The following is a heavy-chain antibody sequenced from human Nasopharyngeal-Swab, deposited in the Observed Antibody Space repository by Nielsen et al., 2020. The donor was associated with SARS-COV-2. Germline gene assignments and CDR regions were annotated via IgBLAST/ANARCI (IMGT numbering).Heavy chain of an antibody. CDR2: ISTYNGQT. D-gene: IGHD3-3*01. J-gene: IGHJ3*02. V-gene: IGHV1-18*01. Sequence: ASVKVSCKASGYTFTTYSISWVRQAPGQGLEWMGWISTYNGQTDYAQRLQGRVTMTTDTSTGTAYMALRTLKSDDTAVYYCARGRVADGAFDIWGQGTMVTVS. CDR1: GYTFTTYS. CDR3: ARGRVADGAFDI.